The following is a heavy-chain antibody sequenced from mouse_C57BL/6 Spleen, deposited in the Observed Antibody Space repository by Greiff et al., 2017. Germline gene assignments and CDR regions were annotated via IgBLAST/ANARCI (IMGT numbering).Heavy chain of an antibody. CDR2: IDPSDSYT. CDR1: GYTFTSYW. V-gene: IGHV1-50*01. Sequence: VQLQQPGAELVKPGASVKLSCKASGYTFTSYWMQWVKQRPGQGLEWIGEIDPSDSYTNYNQKFKGKATLTVDTSSSTAYMQLSSLTSEDSAVYYYARLGPYYYGSSPFAYWGQGTLVTVSA. CDR3: ARLGPYYYGSSPFAY. J-gene: IGHJ3*01. D-gene: IGHD1-1*01.